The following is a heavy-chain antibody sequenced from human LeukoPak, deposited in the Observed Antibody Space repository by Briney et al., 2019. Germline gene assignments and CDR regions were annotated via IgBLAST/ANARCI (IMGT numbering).Heavy chain of an antibody. CDR2: TNRDGSST. CDR1: GFTLSSYW. V-gene: IGHV3-74*01. Sequence: GGSLRLSCAASGFTLSSYWMQWVRPAPGKGPVWVARTNRDGSSTAYADSVKGRFTISKDHAKNTLYLLMNSLRAEDTAVYYCARDSVEWYIFDYWGQGTLVTVSS. J-gene: IGHJ4*02. D-gene: IGHD3-3*01. CDR3: ARDSVEWYIFDY.